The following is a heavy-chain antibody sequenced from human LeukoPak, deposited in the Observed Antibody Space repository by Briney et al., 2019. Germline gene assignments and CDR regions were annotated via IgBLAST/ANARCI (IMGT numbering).Heavy chain of an antibody. CDR3: DRAGFFNWFDP. Sequence: PSQSRSLTCVVSRGSLSRGGSSCGWTRQPPGRGRGGIGYIYSRGSHYYNSSHKSRVAISVDRSNTQFSLKLSSVTAADTAVYYCDRAGFFNWFDPWGQGTLVTVSS. CDR1: RGSLSRGGSS. D-gene: IGHD3-10*01. CDR2: IYSRGSH. V-gene: IGHV4-30-2*01. J-gene: IGHJ5*02.